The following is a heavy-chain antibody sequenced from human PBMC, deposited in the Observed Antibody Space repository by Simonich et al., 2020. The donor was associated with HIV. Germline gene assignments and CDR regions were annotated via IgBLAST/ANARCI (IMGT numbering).Heavy chain of an antibody. D-gene: IGHD1-26*01. V-gene: IGHV1-8*03. CDR2: MNPISGNT. J-gene: IGHJ5*02. CDR3: ARRLAGVGATQGWFDP. Sequence: VQLVQSGAEVKKPGATVKVSCKASGYTFINYDINWVRQATGQGLEWMGWMNPISGNTGYAPKFQGRVTLSRNTSITTAYMELSSLRSEDTAVYYCARRLAGVGATQGWFDPWGQGTLVAVSS. CDR1: GYTFINYD.